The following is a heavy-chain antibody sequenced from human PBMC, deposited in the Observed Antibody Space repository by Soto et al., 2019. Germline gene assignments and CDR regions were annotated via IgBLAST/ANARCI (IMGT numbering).Heavy chain of an antibody. CDR3: ARDGRFGLNYYYGTDV. Sequence: SETLSLTCTVSGGSISSGDYYWSWIRQPPGKGLEWIGYIYYSGSTYYNPSLKSRVTISVDTSKNQFSLKLSSVTAADTAVYYCARDGRFGLNYYYGTDVWGQGTTVTVSS. J-gene: IGHJ6*02. CDR2: IYYSGST. V-gene: IGHV4-30-4*01. D-gene: IGHD3-3*01. CDR1: GGSISSGDYY.